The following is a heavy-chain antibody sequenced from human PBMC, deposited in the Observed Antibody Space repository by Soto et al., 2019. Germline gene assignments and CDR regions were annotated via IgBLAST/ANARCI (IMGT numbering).Heavy chain of an antibody. D-gene: IGHD2-2*01. J-gene: IGHJ6*02. CDR2: IKRKSDGGTT. V-gene: IGHV3-15*07. CDR3: TTDGVVVVPGENYYGMDV. Sequence: EVQLVESGGGLVKPGGSLRLSCAASGFTFSNAWMNWVRQAPGKGLEWVGRIKRKSDGGTTDYAAPVKGRFTISRDDSKNTLYLQMNSLKTEDTAVYYCTTDGVVVVPGENYYGMDVWGQGTTVTVSS. CDR1: GFTFSNAW.